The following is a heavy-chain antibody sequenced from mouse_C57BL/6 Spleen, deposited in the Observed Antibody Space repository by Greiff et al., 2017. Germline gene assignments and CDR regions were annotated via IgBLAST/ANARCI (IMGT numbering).Heavy chain of an antibody. D-gene: IGHD1-1*01. CDR2: ISSGSSTI. Sequence: EVKLEESGGGLVKPGGSLKLSCAASGFTFSDYGMHWVRPAPEKGLEWVAYISSGSSTIYYADTVKGRFTISRDNAKNTLFLQMTSLRSEDTAMYYCARAYGSSYNFDYWGQGTTLTVAS. CDR1: GFTFSDYG. CDR3: ARAYGSSYNFDY. V-gene: IGHV5-17*01. J-gene: IGHJ2*01.